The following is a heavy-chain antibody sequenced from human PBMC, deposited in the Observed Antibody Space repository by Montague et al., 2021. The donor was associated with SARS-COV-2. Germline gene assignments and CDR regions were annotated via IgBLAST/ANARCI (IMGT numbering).Heavy chain of an antibody. Sequence: SETLSLTCAISGGSFSNYYWSWIRQPPGKGLEWIGEVNQSGTTIYNPSAKSGVTISEDTSKNQLYLRLNSVTAADTAAYYCARGRRPVVVPVAGPAGRAFDNWGQRTMVTVSS. V-gene: IGHV4-34*01. CDR1: GGSFSNYY. J-gene: IGHJ3*02. CDR2: VNQSGTT. CDR3: ARGRRPVVVPVAGPAGRAFDN. D-gene: IGHD2-2*01.